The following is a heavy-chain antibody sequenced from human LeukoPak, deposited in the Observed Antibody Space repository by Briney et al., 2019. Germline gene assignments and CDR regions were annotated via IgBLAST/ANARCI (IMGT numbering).Heavy chain of an antibody. Sequence: GGSLRLSCAASGFTFTSYGMHWVRQAPGKGLEWVAVISYDGTYKYYAGSVKGRFTISRDDSKNTLYLQTNSLRAEDTAVYYCAKDRDSSWYSGCFDYWGREPWSPSPQ. V-gene: IGHV3-30*18. CDR2: ISYDGTYK. CDR3: AKDRDSSWYSGCFDY. D-gene: IGHD6-13*01. J-gene: IGHJ4*02. CDR1: GFTFTSYG.